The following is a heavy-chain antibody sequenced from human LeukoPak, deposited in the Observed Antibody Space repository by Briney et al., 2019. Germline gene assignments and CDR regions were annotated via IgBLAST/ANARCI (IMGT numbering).Heavy chain of an antibody. CDR1: GFTFSSYG. Sequence: GGSLRLSCAASGFTFSSYGMHWVRQAPGKGLEWVAFIRYDGSNKYYADSVKGRFTISRDNSKNTLYLQMNSLRAEDTAVYYCAKDQEVVVVPADIGIPTHWGQGSLVTV. J-gene: IGHJ1*01. V-gene: IGHV3-30*02. CDR3: AKDQEVVVVPADIGIPTH. D-gene: IGHD2-2*01. CDR2: IRYDGSNK.